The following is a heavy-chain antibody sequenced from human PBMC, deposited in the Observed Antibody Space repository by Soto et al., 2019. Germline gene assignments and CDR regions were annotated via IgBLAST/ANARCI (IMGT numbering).Heavy chain of an antibody. D-gene: IGHD3-3*01. CDR2: ISAYNGNT. CDR1: GYTFTSYG. Sequence: ASVKVSCKASGYTFTSYGISWVRQAPGQGLEWMGWISAYNGNTNYAQKLQGRVTMTTDTSTSTAYMELRSLRSDDTAVYYCARTNYDFWSGSRFDYYYGMDVWGQGTTVTVSS. J-gene: IGHJ6*02. CDR3: ARTNYDFWSGSRFDYYYGMDV. V-gene: IGHV1-18*01.